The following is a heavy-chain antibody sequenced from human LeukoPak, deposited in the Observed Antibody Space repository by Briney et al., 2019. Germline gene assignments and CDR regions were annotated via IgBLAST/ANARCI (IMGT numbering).Heavy chain of an antibody. V-gene: IGHV3-11*01. D-gene: IGHD4-17*01. CDR3: AKDRLITVPKLVDDVFDI. Sequence: GGSLRLSCAASGFTFSDYYMSWIRQAPGKGLEWISYISDSGSTMYYADSVKGRFTTSRDNAKNSMFLQMNSLRAEDTALYYCAKDRLITVPKLVDDVFDIWGQGTMVTVSS. CDR1: GFTFSDYY. J-gene: IGHJ3*02. CDR2: ISDSGSTM.